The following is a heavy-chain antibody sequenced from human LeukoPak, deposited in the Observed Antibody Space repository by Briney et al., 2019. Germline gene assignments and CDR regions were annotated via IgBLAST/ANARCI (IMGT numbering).Heavy chain of an antibody. Sequence: GGSLGLSCAASGCTFPKYWMQWVRQAPGEGPVWVARINSDGSSTSYEDSVKRRFTISRDNAKNTLYLQMNSLRGEDTAVYYCTDLSTGDAFDIWGQGTMVTVSS. CDR2: INSDGSST. CDR3: TDLSTGDAFDI. J-gene: IGHJ3*02. D-gene: IGHD1-1*01. CDR1: GCTFPKYW. V-gene: IGHV3-74*01.